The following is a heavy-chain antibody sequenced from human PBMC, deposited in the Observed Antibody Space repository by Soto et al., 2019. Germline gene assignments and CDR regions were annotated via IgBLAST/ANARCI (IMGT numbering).Heavy chain of an antibody. Sequence: SVKVSCKASGGTFSSYAISRVRQAPGQGLEWMGGIIPIFGTANYAQKFQGRVTITADKSTSTAYMELSSLRSEDTAVYYCARQYCSGGSCYLSASPHWFDPWGQGTLVTVSS. D-gene: IGHD2-15*01. CDR1: GGTFSSYA. J-gene: IGHJ5*02. CDR3: ARQYCSGGSCYLSASPHWFDP. CDR2: IIPIFGTA. V-gene: IGHV1-69*06.